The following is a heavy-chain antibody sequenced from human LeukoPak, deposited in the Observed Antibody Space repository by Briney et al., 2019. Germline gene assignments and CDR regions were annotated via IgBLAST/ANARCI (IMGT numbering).Heavy chain of an antibody. D-gene: IGHD2-21*02. CDR3: ARGGLYGDYYFDY. J-gene: IGHJ4*02. CDR1: GFTFTSYW. V-gene: IGHV3-7*04. CDR2: TKHDGSER. Sequence: GGSLKLSCAASGFTFTSYWMTWVRQAPGKGLEWVANTKHDGSERYYVDSVKGRFTISRDNGKNSLFLQMDSLRAEDTAVYYCARGGLYGDYYFDYWGQGTLVTVTS.